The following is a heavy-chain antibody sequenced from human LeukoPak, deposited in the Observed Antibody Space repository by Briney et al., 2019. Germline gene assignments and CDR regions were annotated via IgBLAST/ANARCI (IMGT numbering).Heavy chain of an antibody. V-gene: IGHV3-30*02. J-gene: IGHJ1*01. CDR2: ITNGGSNK. Sequence: GGSLRLSCAASGFTFSSYGIHWVRQAPGKGLEWVAYITNGGSNKYYLDSVKGRFTISRDNSKNTLYLQMNSLRAEDTAVYYCAKDVSSTPEYFQHWGQGTLVTVFS. CDR3: AKDVSSTPEYFQH. D-gene: IGHD5/OR15-5a*01. CDR1: GFTFSSYG.